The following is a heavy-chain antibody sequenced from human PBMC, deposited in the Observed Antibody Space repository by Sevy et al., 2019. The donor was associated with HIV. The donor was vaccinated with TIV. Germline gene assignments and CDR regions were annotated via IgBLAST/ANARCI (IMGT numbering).Heavy chain of an antibody. Sequence: GESLKISCAASGFTFSSYWMHWVRHAPGKGLVWVSRISSDGSSTSYADSVRGRFTISRDNAKNTLYLQMNSLRAEDTALYYCARDGRAAGDFDYWGQGTLVTVSS. J-gene: IGHJ4*02. D-gene: IGHD6-13*01. V-gene: IGHV3-74*01. CDR2: ISSDGSST. CDR1: GFTFSSYW. CDR3: ARDGRAAGDFDY.